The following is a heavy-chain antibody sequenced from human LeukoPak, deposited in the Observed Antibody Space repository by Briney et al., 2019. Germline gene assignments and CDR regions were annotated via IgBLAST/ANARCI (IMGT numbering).Heavy chain of an antibody. V-gene: IGHV3-21*01. CDR1: GFTFSSYA. J-gene: IGHJ5*02. CDR3: ARDRKSPYYDFWA. D-gene: IGHD3-3*01. Sequence: GGSLRLSCAASGFTFSSYAMSWVRQAPGKGLEWVSSISSSSSYIYYADSVKGRFTISRDNAKNSLYLQMNSLRAEDTAVYYCARDRKSPYYDFWAWGQGTLVTVSS. CDR2: ISSSSSYI.